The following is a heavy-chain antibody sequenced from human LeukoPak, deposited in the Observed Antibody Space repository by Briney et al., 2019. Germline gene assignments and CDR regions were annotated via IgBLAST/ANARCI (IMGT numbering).Heavy chain of an antibody. D-gene: IGHD5-18*01. Sequence: GGSLRLSCAASGFTFSSYAMHWVRQAPGKGLEWVAVISYDGSNKYYADSVKGRFTISRDNSKNTLYLQMNSLRAEDTAVYYCARLVDTAMGDYWGQGTLVTVSS. J-gene: IGHJ4*02. CDR3: ARLVDTAMGDY. CDR1: GFTFSSYA. V-gene: IGHV3-30-3*01. CDR2: ISYDGSNK.